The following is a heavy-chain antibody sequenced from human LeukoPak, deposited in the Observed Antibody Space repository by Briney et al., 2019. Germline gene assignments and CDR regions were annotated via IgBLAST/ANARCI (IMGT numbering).Heavy chain of an antibody. J-gene: IGHJ3*02. CDR1: GASISSSSYY. CDR2: IYHSGST. V-gene: IGHV4-39*07. CDR3: AIGAGGSYYAFDI. D-gene: IGHD1-26*01. Sequence: SETLSLTCSVSGASISSSSYYWGWVRQPPGKGLEWIGSIYHSGSTYYNPSLKSRVTISVDTSKNQFSLKLGSVTAADTAVYYCAIGAGGSYYAFDIWGQGTMVTVSS.